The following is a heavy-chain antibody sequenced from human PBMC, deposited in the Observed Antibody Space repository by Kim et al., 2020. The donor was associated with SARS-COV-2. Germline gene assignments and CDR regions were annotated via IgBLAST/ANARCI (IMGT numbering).Heavy chain of an antibody. CDR1: GGSFSGYY. CDR3: ARGEGSGSIAAAGNGAQYYFDY. D-gene: IGHD6-13*01. CDR2: INHSGST. Sequence: SETLSLTCAVYGGSFSGYYWSWIRQPPGKGLEWIGEINHSGSTNYNPSLKSRVTISVDTSKNQFSLKLSSVTAADTAVYYCARGEGSGSIAAAGNGAQYYFDYWGQGTLVTVSS. J-gene: IGHJ4*02. V-gene: IGHV4-34*01.